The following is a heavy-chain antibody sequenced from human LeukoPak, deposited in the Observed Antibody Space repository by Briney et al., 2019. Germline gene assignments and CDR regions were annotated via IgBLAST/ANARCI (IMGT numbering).Heavy chain of an antibody. CDR1: GFIFSSYG. CDR3: ARQWAADY. Sequence: PGGSLRLSCAASGFIFSSYGMHWVRQAPGKGLEWVANIKQDGSEKYYVDSVKGRFTISRDNAKNSLYLQMDSLTADDTAVYYCARQWAADYWGQGTLVTVSS. CDR2: IKQDGSEK. D-gene: IGHD6-19*01. V-gene: IGHV3-7*05. J-gene: IGHJ4*02.